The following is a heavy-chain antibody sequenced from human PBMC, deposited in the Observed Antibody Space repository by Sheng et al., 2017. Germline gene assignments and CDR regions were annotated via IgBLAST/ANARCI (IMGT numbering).Heavy chain of an antibody. Sequence: QVQLQQWGAGLLKPSETLSLTCAVYGGSFSGYYWSWIRQPPGKGLEWIGEINHSGSTNYNPSIKSRVTISVDTSKNQFSLKLSSVTAADTAVYYCARVLRFLEWSRYYYYGMDVWGQGTTVTVSS. CDR2: INHSGST. CDR3: ARVLRFLEWSRYYYYGMDV. CDR1: GGSFSGYY. J-gene: IGHJ6*02. D-gene: IGHD3-3*01. V-gene: IGHV4-34*01.